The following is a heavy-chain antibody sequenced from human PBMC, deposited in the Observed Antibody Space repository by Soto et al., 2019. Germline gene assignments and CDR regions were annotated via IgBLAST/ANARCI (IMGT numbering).Heavy chain of an antibody. J-gene: IGHJ6*02. D-gene: IGHD3-3*01. CDR2: VSFSGST. CDR1: GGSISSYY. Sequence: SETLSLTCTLSGGSISSYYWSWIRQTPGKGLEWIGYVSFSGSTNYNPSLKSRVLISIDTSRNQFSLKLNSVTAADTAVYYCARDQYDFRSGSYYYAMEVWGQGTKVTVSS. CDR3: ARDQYDFRSGSYYYAMEV. V-gene: IGHV4-59*01.